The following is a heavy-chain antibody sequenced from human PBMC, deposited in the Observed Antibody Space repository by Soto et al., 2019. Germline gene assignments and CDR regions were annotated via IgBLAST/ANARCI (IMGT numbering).Heavy chain of an antibody. CDR1: GGSISSYY. J-gene: IGHJ4*02. Sequence: SETLSLTCTVSGGSISSYYWSWIRQPPGKGLEWIGYIYYSGSTNYNPSLKSRVTISVDTSKNQFSLKLSSVTAADTAVYYCARIAPYDSSGYPDYWGQGTLVTVSS. CDR3: ARIAPYDSSGYPDY. D-gene: IGHD3-22*01. CDR2: IYYSGST. V-gene: IGHV4-59*01.